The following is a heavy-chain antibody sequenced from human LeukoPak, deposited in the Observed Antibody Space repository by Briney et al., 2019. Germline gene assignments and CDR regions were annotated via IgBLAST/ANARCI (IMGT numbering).Heavy chain of an antibody. CDR2: MNPNSGNT. D-gene: IGHD3-10*02. V-gene: IGHV1-8*01. CDR3: ARGPPYVRAVH. CDR1: GYTFTSYD. Sequence: ASVTVSCKASGYTFTSYDISWVRQATGQGLEWLGWMNPNSGNTGYAQKFQGRVTMTRNTSISTAYMELSSLRSEDTAVYYCARGPPYVRAVHWGQGTLVTVSS. J-gene: IGHJ4*02.